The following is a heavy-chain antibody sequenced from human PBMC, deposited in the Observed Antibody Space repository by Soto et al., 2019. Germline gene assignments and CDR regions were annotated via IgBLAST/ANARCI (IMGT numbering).Heavy chain of an antibody. CDR2: ICYSGST. J-gene: IGHJ5*02. CDR3: ARQVVGDNWFDP. Sequence: QLQLQESGPGLVKPSETLSLTCTVSGGSISSSSYYWGWIRQPPGKGLEWIGSICYSGSTYYNPSLKSRVTISVDTSTNQFSLKLSSVTAADTAVDYCARQVVGDNWFDPWGQGTLVTVSS. D-gene: IGHD2-15*01. V-gene: IGHV4-39*01. CDR1: GGSISSSSYY.